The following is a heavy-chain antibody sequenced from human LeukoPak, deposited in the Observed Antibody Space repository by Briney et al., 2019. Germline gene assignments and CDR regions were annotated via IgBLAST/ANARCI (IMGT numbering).Heavy chain of an antibody. CDR2: INPNSGGT. D-gene: IGHD2-2*01. V-gene: IGHV1-2*02. CDR3: ARGSSTRTRYYYMDV. CDR1: GYTFTGYY. Sequence: ASVKVSCKASGYTFTGYYIHWVRQAPGQGLEWMGWINPNSGGTNYAQKFQGRVTMTRDTSISTAYMELSRLRSDDTAVYYCARGSSTRTRYYYMDVWGKGTTVTVSS. J-gene: IGHJ6*03.